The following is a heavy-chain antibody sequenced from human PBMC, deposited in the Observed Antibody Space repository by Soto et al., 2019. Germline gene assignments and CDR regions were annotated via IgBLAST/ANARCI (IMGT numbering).Heavy chain of an antibody. J-gene: IGHJ4*02. CDR1: GDSISSGDYY. Sequence: SETLNLTCTVSGDSISSGDYYCSWIRQPPGKGLEWIGYIYYSGSTYYNPSLRSRVTISVDTSKNQFSLKLSSVTAADTAVYYCARGSKPRGYSYGRSGYYFDYWGQGTLVTVSS. V-gene: IGHV4-30-4*02. D-gene: IGHD5-18*01. CDR2: IYYSGST. CDR3: ARGSKPRGYSYGRSGYYFDY.